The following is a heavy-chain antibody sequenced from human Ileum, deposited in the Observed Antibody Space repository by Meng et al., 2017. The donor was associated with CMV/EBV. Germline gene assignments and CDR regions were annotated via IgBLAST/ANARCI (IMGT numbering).Heavy chain of an antibody. CDR1: GFTFSSYW. D-gene: IGHD6-13*01. Sequence: GGSLRLSCAASGFTFSSYWMHWVRQAPGKGLVWVSRINSDGSSTNYADSVKGRFTISRDNAKNTLYLQMNSLRADDTAMYYCAELHSSALDIWGQGTMVTVSS. CDR3: AELHSSALDI. CDR2: INSDGSST. V-gene: IGHV3-74*01. J-gene: IGHJ3*02.